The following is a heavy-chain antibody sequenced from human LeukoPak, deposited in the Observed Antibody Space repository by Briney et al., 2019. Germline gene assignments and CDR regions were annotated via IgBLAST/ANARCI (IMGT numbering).Heavy chain of an antibody. CDR2: INYSGST. CDR1: GGSVSSTTYY. V-gene: IGHV4-39*07. D-gene: IGHD3-22*01. CDR3: ARSYYYDSSGRDAFDI. J-gene: IGHJ3*02. Sequence: SETLSLTCTVSGGSVSSTTYYWSWIRQPPGKGLEWIASINYSGSTYYNPSLKSRVTISVDTSKNQFSLKLSSVTAADTAVYYCARSYYYDSSGRDAFDIWGQGTMVTVSS.